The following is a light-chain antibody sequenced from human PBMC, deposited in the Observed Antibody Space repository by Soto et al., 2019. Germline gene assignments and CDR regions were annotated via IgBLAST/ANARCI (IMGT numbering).Light chain of an antibody. V-gene: IGLV1-47*01. CDR1: SSNIGSNY. Sequence: QAVVTQPPSASGTPGQRVTISCSGSSSNIGSNYVYWYQQLPGTAPKLLMYRNSQRPSGVPDRFSGSKSGTSASLAISGLRSEDEADYYCAAWDDSLSGVIFGGGTKLTVL. J-gene: IGLJ2*01. CDR2: RNS. CDR3: AAWDDSLSGVI.